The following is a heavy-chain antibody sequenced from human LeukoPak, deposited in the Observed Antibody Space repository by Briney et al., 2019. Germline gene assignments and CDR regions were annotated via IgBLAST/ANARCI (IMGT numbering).Heavy chain of an antibody. CDR3: AKDPFRDRISAPDY. V-gene: IGHV3-23*01. D-gene: IGHD6-6*01. J-gene: IGHJ4*02. CDR2: ITGSSGHT. Sequence: QTGGSLRLSCAASGFVFSTYTMTWVRQATGKGLEWVSSITGSSGHTYFADSVKGRFTISRDNSKNTLYLQMNSLRAEDTAVYYCAKDPFRDRISAPDYWGQGILVTVSS. CDR1: GFVFSTYT.